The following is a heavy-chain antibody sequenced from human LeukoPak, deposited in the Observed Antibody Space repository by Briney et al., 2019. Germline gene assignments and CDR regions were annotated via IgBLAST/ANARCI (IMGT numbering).Heavy chain of an antibody. V-gene: IGHV1-69*13. D-gene: IGHD3-10*01. Sequence: SVKVSCKASGGTFSSYAISWVRQAPGQGLEWMGGIIPIFGTANYAQKFQGRVTITADESTSTAYMELSSLRSEDTAAYYCAILGYYYGSGTNPAIDYWGQGTLVTVSS. J-gene: IGHJ4*02. CDR2: IIPIFGTA. CDR1: GGTFSSYA. CDR3: AILGYYYGSGTNPAIDY.